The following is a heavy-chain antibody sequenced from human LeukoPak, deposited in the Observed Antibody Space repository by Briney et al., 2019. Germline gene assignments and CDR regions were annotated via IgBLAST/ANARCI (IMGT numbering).Heavy chain of an antibody. J-gene: IGHJ4*02. D-gene: IGHD3-22*01. V-gene: IGHV3-73*01. CDR1: GFTFSGSA. Sequence: GGSLRLSCAASGFTFSGSAMHWVRQASGKGLEWVGRIRSKANSYATAYAASVKGRFTISRDDSKNTAYLQMNGLKTEDTAVYYCTRPRDSSGYYQNDYWGQGTLVTVSS. CDR2: IRSKANSYAT. CDR3: TRPRDSSGYYQNDY.